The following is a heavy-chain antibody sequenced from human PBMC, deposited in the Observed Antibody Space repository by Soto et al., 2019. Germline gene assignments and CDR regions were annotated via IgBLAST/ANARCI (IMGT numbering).Heavy chain of an antibody. D-gene: IGHD3-10*02. Sequence: PGKGLEWIGYIYLGGSINYNPSLKSRVIISVDTAKNQFSLSLSSVTAADTVFFFQAEDGIRDVRSVSAFLLNRSSDL. V-gene: IGHV4-59*01. J-gene: IGHJ2*01. CDR3: AEDGIRDVRSVSAFLLNRSSDL. CDR2: IYLGGSI.